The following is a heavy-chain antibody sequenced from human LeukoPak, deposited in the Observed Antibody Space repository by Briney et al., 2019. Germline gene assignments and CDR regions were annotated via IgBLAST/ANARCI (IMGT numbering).Heavy chain of an antibody. J-gene: IGHJ4*02. CDR3: AGAAKGVPAEQGYFDY. Sequence: GGSLRLSCAASGFTFSNAWMSWVRQAPGKGLEWVANIKEDGSEKYYVDSVKGRFTISRDNAKNSLYLQMNSLRAEDTAVYYCAGAAKGVPAEQGYFDYWGQGALVTVSS. CDR1: GFTFSNAW. V-gene: IGHV3-7*01. D-gene: IGHD2-2*01. CDR2: IKEDGSEK.